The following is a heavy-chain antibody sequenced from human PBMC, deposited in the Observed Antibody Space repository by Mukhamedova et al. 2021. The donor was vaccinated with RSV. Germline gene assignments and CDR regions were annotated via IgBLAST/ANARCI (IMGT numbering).Heavy chain of an antibody. V-gene: IGHV3-7*01. CDR2: INQDGSEK. CDR3: AREGDHYYYNMDA. J-gene: IGHJ6*03. Sequence: GLEWVANINQDGSEKYYVDSVKGRFTISRDNAKNSLYLHMNSLRAEDMAVYYCAREGDHYYYNMDAWGKGTTVTVSS. D-gene: IGHD3-16*01.